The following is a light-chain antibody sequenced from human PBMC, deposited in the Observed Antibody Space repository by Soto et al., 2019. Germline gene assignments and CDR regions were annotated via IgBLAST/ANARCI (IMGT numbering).Light chain of an antibody. CDR2: DTS. CDR1: QSLSSNS. J-gene: IGKJ5*01. Sequence: EIVLTQSPGTLSLSPGEGAALSCRASQSLSSNSLAWYQHKPGQAPRLLIYDTSTRATGVPARFSGSRSGTEFTLTINSLQSEDFAVYYCQQRSNWPPITFGQGTRLEIK. V-gene: IGKV3D-20*02. CDR3: QQRSNWPPIT.